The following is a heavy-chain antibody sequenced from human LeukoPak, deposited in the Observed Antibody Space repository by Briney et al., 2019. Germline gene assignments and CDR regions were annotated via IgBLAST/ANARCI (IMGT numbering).Heavy chain of an antibody. CDR1: GFSFTNYA. J-gene: IGHJ4*02. CDR3: ARGFLGGTDQYFDS. V-gene: IGHV3-23*01. Sequence: GGSLRLSCAASGFSFTNYAMNWVRQAPAKGLEWVSTIGGGGPTTDYADSVKDRFTISRDNSKNTLYLQMDSLRAEDTAVYFCARGFLGGTDQYFDSWGQGTLVTVSS. CDR2: IGGGGPTT. D-gene: IGHD6-19*01.